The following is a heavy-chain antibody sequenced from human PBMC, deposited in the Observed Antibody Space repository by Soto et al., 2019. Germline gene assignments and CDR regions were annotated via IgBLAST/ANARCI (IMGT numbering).Heavy chain of an antibody. D-gene: IGHD6-13*01. CDR2: ISSSSRYI. CDR3: ARDLYISTARYCDS. V-gene: IGHV3-21*01. J-gene: IGHJ4*02. CDR1: GFTFSSYS. Sequence: EVQLVESGGGLVKPGGSLRLSCAASGFTFSSYSMNWVRQAPGKGLELVSSISSSSRYIYYADSVMGRFTISKHNAKNSLYLHMNRLRAEDTAVYYCARDLYISTARYCDSWGQGTLVTVSS.